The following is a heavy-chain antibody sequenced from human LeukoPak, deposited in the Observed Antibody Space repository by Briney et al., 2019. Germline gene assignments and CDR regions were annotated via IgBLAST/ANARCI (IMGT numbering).Heavy chain of an antibody. V-gene: IGHV3-48*01. D-gene: IGHD6-13*01. CDR3: ARGSGCSSSWSELDY. Sequence: GGSLRLSCAASGFTFSSYSMNWVRQAPGKGLEWVSYISSSSSTIYYADSVKGRFTISRDNAKNSLYLQMNSLRAEDTAVYYCARGSGCSSSWSELDYWGQGTLVTVSS. CDR2: ISSSSSTI. J-gene: IGHJ4*02. CDR1: GFTFSSYS.